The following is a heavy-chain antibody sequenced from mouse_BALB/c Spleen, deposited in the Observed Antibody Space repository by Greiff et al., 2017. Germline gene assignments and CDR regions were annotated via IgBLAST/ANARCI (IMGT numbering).Heavy chain of an antibody. J-gene: IGHJ2*01. CDR1: GYTFTSYY. CDR3: TRQDYYSSSCFDY. D-gene: IGHD1-1*01. V-gene: IGHV1S81*02. Sequence: VQLQQSGAELVKPGASVKLSCKSSGYTFTSYYMYWVKQRPGQGLEWIGEINPSNGGTNFNEKFKSKATLTVDKSSSTAYMQLSSLTSEDSAVYYCTRQDYYSSSCFDYWGQGTTLTVSS. CDR2: INPSNGGT.